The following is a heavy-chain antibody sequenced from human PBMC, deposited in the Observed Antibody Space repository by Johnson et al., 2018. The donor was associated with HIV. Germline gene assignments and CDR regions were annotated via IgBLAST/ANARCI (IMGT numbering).Heavy chain of an antibody. CDR1: GFIFSDYY. D-gene: IGHD5-12*01. Sequence: QVQLVESGGGLVKPGGSLRLSCVASGFIFSDYYMSWIRQAPGKGLEWVSYISSSGSTTYYADSLKGRFTVSRDNAKNSLSLQMNSLRAEDTAVYYCAKVRWLRLDNEAFDSWGQGTMVTVS. CDR2: ISSSGSTT. V-gene: IGHV3-11*01. J-gene: IGHJ3*02. CDR3: AKVRWLRLDNEAFDS.